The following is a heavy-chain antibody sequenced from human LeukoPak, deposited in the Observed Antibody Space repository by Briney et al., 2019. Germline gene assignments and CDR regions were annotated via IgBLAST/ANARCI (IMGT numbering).Heavy chain of an antibody. J-gene: IGHJ3*02. CDR3: ASGGYCSGGSCSDAFDI. CDR1: GYSFTSYW. Sequence: GESLKISRKGSGYSFTSYWIGWVRQMPGKGLEWMGIIYPGDSDTRYSPSFQGQVTISADKSISTAYLQWSSLKASDTAMYYCASGGYCSGGSCSDAFDIWGQGTMVTVSS. D-gene: IGHD2-15*01. V-gene: IGHV5-51*01. CDR2: IYPGDSDT.